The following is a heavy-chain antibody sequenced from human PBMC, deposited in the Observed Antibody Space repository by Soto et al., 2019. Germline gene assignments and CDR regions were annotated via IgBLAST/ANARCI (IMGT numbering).Heavy chain of an antibody. CDR3: ARHGIAPRQLYYFVMAV. D-gene: IGHD6-6*01. CDR1: GDSFTSYW. J-gene: IGHJ6*02. V-gene: IGHV5-51*01. CDR2: IYPGDSDT. Sequence: PGDSLKISCKGSGDSFTSYWIGWVRQMPGKGLEWMGIIYPGDSDTRYSPSFQGQVTISADKSISTAYLQWSSLKASDTAMYYCARHGIAPRQLYYFVMAVWGQGTTVTGSS.